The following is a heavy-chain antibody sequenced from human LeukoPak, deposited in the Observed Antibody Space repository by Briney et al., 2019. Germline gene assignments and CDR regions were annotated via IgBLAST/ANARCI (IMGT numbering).Heavy chain of an antibody. D-gene: IGHD3-10*01. CDR1: GFTFSSYA. J-gene: IGHJ4*02. V-gene: IGHV3-23*01. CDR3: AKDLYYYGSGNYIDY. CDR2: ISGSGGSR. Sequence: GGSLRLSCAASGFTFSSYAMSWVRQAPGKGLEWVSAISGSGGSRYSADSVKGRFTISRDNSKNTLYLQMNSLRAEDTAIYYCAKDLYYYGSGNYIDYWGQGTLVTVSS.